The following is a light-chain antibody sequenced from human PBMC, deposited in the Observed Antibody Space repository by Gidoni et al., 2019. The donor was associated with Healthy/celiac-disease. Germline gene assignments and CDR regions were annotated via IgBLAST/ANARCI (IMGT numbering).Light chain of an antibody. J-gene: IGKJ3*01. CDR1: QDISNY. V-gene: IGKV1-33*01. Sequence: DIQMTQSPSSLSASVGDRVTITCQASQDISNYLKWYQQKPGKAPKLLIYDASNLETGVPSSFSGSGSGTDFTFTISSLQPEDIATYYCQQYDNLPRAFGPGTKVDIK. CDR3: QQYDNLPRA. CDR2: DAS.